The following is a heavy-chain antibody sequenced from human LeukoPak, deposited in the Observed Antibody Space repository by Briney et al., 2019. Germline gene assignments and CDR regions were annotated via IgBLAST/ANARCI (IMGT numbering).Heavy chain of an antibody. V-gene: IGHV4-38-2*02. J-gene: IGHJ3*02. CDR3: ARVGASEDGAFDI. Sequence: SETLSLTCTVSGYSISSGYYWGWIRQPPGKGLEWIGSIYHSGNTDYNPSLKSRVTMSVDTSKNQFSLKLSSVTAADTTVYYCARVGASEDGAFDIWGQGTMVTVSS. CDR2: IYHSGNT. D-gene: IGHD3-16*01. CDR1: GYSISSGYY.